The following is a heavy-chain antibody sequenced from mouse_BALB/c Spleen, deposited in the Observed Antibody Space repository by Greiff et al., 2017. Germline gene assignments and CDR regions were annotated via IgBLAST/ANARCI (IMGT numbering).Heavy chain of an antibody. D-gene: IGHD2-14*01. CDR1: GYAFSSYW. Sequence: QVQLQQSGAELVRPGSSVKISCKASGYAFSSYWMNWVKQRPGQGLEWIGQIYPGGGYTNYNEKFKGKATLTADTSSSTAYMQLSSLTSEDSAVYFCARALGGFAYWGQGTLVTVSA. CDR2: IYPGGGYT. J-gene: IGHJ3*01. CDR3: ARALGGFAY. V-gene: IGHV1-80*01.